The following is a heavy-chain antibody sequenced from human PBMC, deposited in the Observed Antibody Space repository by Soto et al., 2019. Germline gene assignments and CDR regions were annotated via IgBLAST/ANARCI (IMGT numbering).Heavy chain of an antibody. CDR3: ARTYSSSSAQYFDY. Sequence: GGSLRLSCAASGFTFSSYGMHWVRQAPGKGLEWVAVIWYDGSNKYYADSVKGRFTISRDNSKNTLYLQMNSLRAEDTAVYYCARTYSSSSAQYFDYWGQGTLVTVSS. V-gene: IGHV3-33*01. CDR1: GFTFSSYG. D-gene: IGHD6-6*01. CDR2: IWYDGSNK. J-gene: IGHJ4*02.